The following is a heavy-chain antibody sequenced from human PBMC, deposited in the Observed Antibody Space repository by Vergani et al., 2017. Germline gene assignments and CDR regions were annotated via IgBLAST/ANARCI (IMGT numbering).Heavy chain of an antibody. V-gene: IGHV3-30*03. D-gene: IGHD1-1*01. CDR3: ATKSCGTPGCQIGYFRE. J-gene: IGHJ1*01. Sequence: QVHLVASGGGVVQPGRSLRLSCVVSGFTSSYYGMHWVRQAPGTGLERVAMISYDGTQKYYADSVKGPLTISRDNTKSTLYLQMNSLRTADTAVYYCATKSCGTPGCQIGYFREWGQGTLVPVSS. CDR2: ISYDGTQK. CDR1: GFTSSYYG.